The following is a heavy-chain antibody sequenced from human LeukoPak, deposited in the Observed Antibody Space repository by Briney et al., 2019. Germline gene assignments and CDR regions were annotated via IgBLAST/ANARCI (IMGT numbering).Heavy chain of an antibody. D-gene: IGHD2-2*01. V-gene: IGHV1-18*01. J-gene: IGHJ5*02. CDR2: ISAYNGNT. CDR1: GYTFTSYG. CDR3: ARDMSQLLFGWFDP. Sequence: ASVKVSCKASGYTFTSYGISWVRQAPGQGLEWMGWISAYNGNTNYAQKLQGRVIMTTDTSTSTAYMELRSLRSDDTAVYYCARDMSQLLFGWFDPWGQGTLVTVSS.